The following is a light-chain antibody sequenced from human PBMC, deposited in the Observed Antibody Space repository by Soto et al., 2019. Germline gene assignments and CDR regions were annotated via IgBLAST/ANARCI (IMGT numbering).Light chain of an antibody. CDR1: QSINSW. V-gene: IGKV1-5*03. J-gene: IGKJ1*01. CDR3: QQYNSSPWT. Sequence: DIQMTQSPSTLSASVGDRVTITCRASQSINSWLAWYQQKPGKAPKLLIYKASSLESGVPSRFSGSGSGTEFTVTISSLQPDDFATYYCQQYNSSPWTFGQGTKVEIK. CDR2: KAS.